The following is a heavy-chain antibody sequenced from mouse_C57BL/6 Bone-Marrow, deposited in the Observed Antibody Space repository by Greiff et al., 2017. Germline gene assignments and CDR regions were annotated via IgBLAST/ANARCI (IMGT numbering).Heavy chain of an antibody. CDR3: ARYHSLFAY. D-gene: IGHD6-1*01. Sequence: QVHVKQPGAELVKPGASVKLSCKASGYTFTSYWMHWVKQRPGQGLEWIGMIHPNSGSTNYNEKFKSKATLTVDKSSSTAYMQLSSLTSEDSAVXYCARYHSLFAYWGQGTLVTVSA. CDR2: IHPNSGST. CDR1: GYTFTSYW. J-gene: IGHJ3*01. V-gene: IGHV1-64*01.